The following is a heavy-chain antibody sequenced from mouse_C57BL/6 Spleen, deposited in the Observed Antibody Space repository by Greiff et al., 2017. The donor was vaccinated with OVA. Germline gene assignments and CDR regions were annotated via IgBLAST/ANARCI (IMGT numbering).Heavy chain of an antibody. CDR2: IDPSDSYT. Sequence: QVQLQQPGAELVMPGASVKLSCKASGYTFTSYWMHWVKQRPGQGLEWIGEIDPSDSYTNYNQKFKGKSTLTVDKSSSTAYMQLGSLTSEDSAVYYCARGDYYGYPWFAYWGQGTLVTVSA. CDR3: ARGDYYGYPWFAY. D-gene: IGHD2-2*01. J-gene: IGHJ3*01. V-gene: IGHV1-69*01. CDR1: GYTFTSYW.